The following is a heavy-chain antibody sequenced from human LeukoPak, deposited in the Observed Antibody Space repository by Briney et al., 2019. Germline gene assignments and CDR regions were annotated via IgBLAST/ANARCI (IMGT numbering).Heavy chain of an antibody. CDR1: GYTISSGYH. D-gene: IGHD6-19*01. Sequence: SETLSLTCTVSGYTISSGYHWGWIRQSPGKGLEWIGIIYHTGSTWYNPSLKSRVTISVDTSENQISLKMTSVTAADSAVYYCARAPISVGFDIDYWGQGTLVTVSS. J-gene: IGHJ4*02. CDR2: IYHTGST. V-gene: IGHV4-38-2*02. CDR3: ARAPISVGFDIDY.